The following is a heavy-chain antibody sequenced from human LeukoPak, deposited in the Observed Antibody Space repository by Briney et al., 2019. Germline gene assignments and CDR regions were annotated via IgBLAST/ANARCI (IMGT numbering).Heavy chain of an antibody. J-gene: IGHJ4*02. V-gene: IGHV1-46*01. D-gene: IGHD6-19*01. Sequence: GASVKVSCKASGYSFTSNYIHWVRQAPGQGLEWMGMIYPRDGSTSYAQKFQGRVTITRDTSASTAYMELSSLRSEDTAVYYCARGEGWEGDYWGQGTLVTVSS. CDR1: GYSFTSNY. CDR3: ARGEGWEGDY. CDR2: IYPRDGST.